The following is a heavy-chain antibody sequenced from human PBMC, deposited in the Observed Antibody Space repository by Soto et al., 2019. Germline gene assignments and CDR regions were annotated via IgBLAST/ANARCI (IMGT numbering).Heavy chain of an antibody. CDR2: TYYRSEWYN. J-gene: IGHJ6*02. CDR1: GDSVSSNSAA. V-gene: IGHV6-1*01. CDR3: AREAWATLTNVYSYGTEV. D-gene: IGHD7-27*01. Sequence: SQTLSLTCAISGDSVSSNSAAWNWIRQSPSRGLEWLGRTYYRSEWYNDYAVSVKSRITIKPDTSRNQFSLQLTSVTPEDTAVYYCAREAWATLTNVYSYGTEVWGQGTAVTVSS.